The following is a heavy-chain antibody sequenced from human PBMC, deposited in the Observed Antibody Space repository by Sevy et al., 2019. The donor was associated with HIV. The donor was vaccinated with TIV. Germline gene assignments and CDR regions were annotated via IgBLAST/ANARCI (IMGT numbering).Heavy chain of an antibody. Sequence: SETLSLTCTVSGVSISGGAYYWGWIRQPPGKGLEWIGSISYTGSTYYNPSLKSRVTISVDTSRIQFSLKLTSETAADTAVYYCARRGDNNWFDPWGQGTLVTVSS. D-gene: IGHD2-15*01. J-gene: IGHJ5*02. CDR3: ARRGDNNWFDP. CDR1: GVSISGGAYY. CDR2: ISYTGST. V-gene: IGHV4-39*01.